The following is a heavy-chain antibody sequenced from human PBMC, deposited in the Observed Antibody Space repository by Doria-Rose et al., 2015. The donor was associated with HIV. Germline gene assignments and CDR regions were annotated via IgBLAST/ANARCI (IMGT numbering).Heavy chain of an antibody. CDR1: GVSLSSPGMG. CDR2: IFSDDER. CDR3: ARIKSSRWYHKYYFDF. V-gene: IGHV2-26*01. J-gene: IGHJ4*02. D-gene: IGHD6-13*01. Sequence: QVQLVQSGPVLVKPTETLTLTCTVSGVSLSSPGMGVSWIRQPPGKALEWLANIFSDDERSYKTSLKSRLTTPRGTSKSQVVLTMTDMDPVDTATYYCARIKSSRWYHKYYFDFWGQGTLVIVSA.